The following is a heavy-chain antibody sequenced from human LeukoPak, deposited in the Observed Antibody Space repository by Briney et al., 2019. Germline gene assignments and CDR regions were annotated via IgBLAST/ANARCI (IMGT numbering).Heavy chain of an antibody. Sequence: SETLSLTCTVSGGSISTYYWSWIRQPAGKGLEWIGRIYTSGTTDYNPSLKSRVTISIDTSKNQFSLELRSVTAADTAVYYCARGYSSWSLDYWGQGTLVTVSS. D-gene: IGHD5-18*01. CDR1: GGSISTYY. V-gene: IGHV4-4*07. CDR3: ARGYSSWSLDY. J-gene: IGHJ4*02. CDR2: IYTSGTT.